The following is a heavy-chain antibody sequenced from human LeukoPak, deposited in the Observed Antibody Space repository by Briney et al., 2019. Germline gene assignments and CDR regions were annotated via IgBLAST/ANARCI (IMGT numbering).Heavy chain of an antibody. CDR3: ARVEYDILTGYYCFDY. CDR1: GGSISSSSYY. D-gene: IGHD3-9*01. J-gene: IGHJ4*02. CDR2: IYYSGST. Sequence: PSETLSLTCTVSGGSISSSSYYWGWIRQPPGKGLEWIGSIYYSGSTYYNPSLKSRVTISVDTSKNQFSLKLSSVTAADTAVYYCARVEYDILTGYYCFDYWGQGTLVTVSS. V-gene: IGHV4-39*07.